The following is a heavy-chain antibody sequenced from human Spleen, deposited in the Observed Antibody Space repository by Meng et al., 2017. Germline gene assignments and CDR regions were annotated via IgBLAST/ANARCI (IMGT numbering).Heavy chain of an antibody. CDR3: ARDAATSY. Sequence: SETLSLTCTVSGGSVSSSSDYWGWIRQPPGKGLEWIGSIYYSGSTYYNPSLKSRVTISVDTSKNQFSLRLTSVTAADTAVYYCARDAATSYWGQGTLVTVSS. CDR1: GGSVSSSSDY. V-gene: IGHV4-39*07. D-gene: IGHD6-25*01. CDR2: IYYSGST. J-gene: IGHJ4*02.